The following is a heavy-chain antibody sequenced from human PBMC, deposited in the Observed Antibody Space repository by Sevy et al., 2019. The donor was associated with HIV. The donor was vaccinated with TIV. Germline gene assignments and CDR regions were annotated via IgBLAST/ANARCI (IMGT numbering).Heavy chain of an antibody. CDR1: GYTFTSYY. J-gene: IGHJ4*02. Sequence: ASVKVSCKASGYTFTSYYMHWVRQAPGQGLEWMGIINPSGGSTSYAQKFQGRVTMTRDTSTSTVYMELSSLRSEDTAVYYCARDPLPITMVRGVMGYYFDYWGQGTLVTVSS. D-gene: IGHD3-10*01. CDR3: ARDPLPITMVRGVMGYYFDY. CDR2: INPSGGST. V-gene: IGHV1-46*01.